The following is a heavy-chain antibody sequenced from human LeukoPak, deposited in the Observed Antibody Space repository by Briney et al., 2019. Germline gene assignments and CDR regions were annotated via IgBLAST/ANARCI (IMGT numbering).Heavy chain of an antibody. CDR1: GYTFTSYG. CDR3: ARGKIQDYYDGSGSYDY. J-gene: IGHJ4*02. CDR2: INAGNGNT. D-gene: IGHD3-22*01. V-gene: IGHV1-18*01. Sequence: ASVKVSCKASGYTFTSYGISWVRQAPGQGLEWMGWINAGNGNTKYSQKFQGRVTLTRDTSASTAYMELSSLRSEDTAVYYCARGKIQDYYDGSGSYDYWGQGTLVTVSS.